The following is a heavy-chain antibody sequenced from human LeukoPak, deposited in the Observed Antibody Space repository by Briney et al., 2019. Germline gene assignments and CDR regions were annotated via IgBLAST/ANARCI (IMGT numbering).Heavy chain of an antibody. CDR1: GFSLSTSGVG. J-gene: IGHJ3*02. CDR2: IYWDDDK. Sequence: SGPTLVNPTQTLTLTCTFSGFSLSTSGVGVGWIRQPPGKALEWLAFIYWDDDKRYGPSLESRLTITKDTFENQVVLTMTNMDPVDTATYYCAHSEDYYGSVDAFDIWGQGTMVTVSS. D-gene: IGHD3-10*01. V-gene: IGHV2-5*05. CDR3: AHSEDYYGSVDAFDI.